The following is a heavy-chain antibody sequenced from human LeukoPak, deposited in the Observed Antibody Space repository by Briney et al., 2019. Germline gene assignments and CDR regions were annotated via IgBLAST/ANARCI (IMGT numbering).Heavy chain of an antibody. V-gene: IGHV1-58*01. CDR2: IVVGSGNT. CDR1: GFTFPSSA. J-gene: IGHJ3*02. Sequence: ASVKVSCKASGFTFPSSAVQWVRLARGQRLERIGWIVVGSGNTNYAQNFQERVTITRDMSTSTAYVELSSLRSEDTAVYYCAADPYSGTPDAFDIWGQGTMVTVSS. D-gene: IGHD1-26*01. CDR3: AADPYSGTPDAFDI.